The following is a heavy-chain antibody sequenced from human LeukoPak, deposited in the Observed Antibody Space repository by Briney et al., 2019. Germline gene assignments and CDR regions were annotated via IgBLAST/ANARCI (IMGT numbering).Heavy chain of an antibody. CDR1: GGTFSSYA. D-gene: IGHD3-9*01. CDR3: ARVASYDILTGYYKFSTNYYYGMDV. Sequence: SVKVSCKASGGTFSSYAIGWVRQAPGQGLEWMGRIIPILGIANYAQKFQGRVTITADKSTSTAYMELSSLRSEDTAVYYCARVASYDILTGYYKFSTNYYYGMDVWGQGTTVTVSS. J-gene: IGHJ6*02. CDR2: IIPILGIA. V-gene: IGHV1-69*04.